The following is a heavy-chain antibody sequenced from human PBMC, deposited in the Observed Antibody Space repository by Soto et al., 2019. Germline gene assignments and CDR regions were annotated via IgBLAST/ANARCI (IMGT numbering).Heavy chain of an antibody. J-gene: IGHJ4*02. CDR1: GFSFRSYG. D-gene: IGHD6-13*01. CDR3: AKVGAAALS. Sequence: QVQLVESGGGVVQPGRSLRLSCGGSGFSFRSYGMHWVRQAPGKGLEWVASISYDGSNTYSADSVKGRFTISRDNSNNTLYLQMNSLRAEDTAVYYCAKVGAAALSWGQGTMVTVSS. V-gene: IGHV3-30*18. CDR2: ISYDGSNT.